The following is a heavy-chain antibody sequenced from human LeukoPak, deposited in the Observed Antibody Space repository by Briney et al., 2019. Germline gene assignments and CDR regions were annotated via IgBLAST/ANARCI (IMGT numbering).Heavy chain of an antibody. V-gene: IGHV1-18*01. CDR2: ISAYNGNT. CDR1: GYTFTSLG. D-gene: IGHD1-26*01. J-gene: IGHJ5*02. CDR3: ARDAEHSGSYSA. Sequence: ASVKVSCKASGYTFTSLGSSWVRQAPGQGLEWMGWISAYNGNTNYAQKLQGRVTLTTDTSTSTAYMELRSLRSDDTAVYYCARDAEHSGSYSAWGQGTLVTVSS.